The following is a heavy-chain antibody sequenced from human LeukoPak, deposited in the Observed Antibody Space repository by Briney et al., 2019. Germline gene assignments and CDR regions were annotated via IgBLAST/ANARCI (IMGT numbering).Heavy chain of an antibody. Sequence: SETLSLTCTVSGGSISTYYWNWIRQPPGKGLEWIGYIHHSGSTNYNPSLQSRVTLSVDTSKNQFSLNLNSVTAADTAVYYCARGGAARLHFQNWGQGTLVTVSS. CDR2: IHHSGST. J-gene: IGHJ1*01. CDR1: GGSISTYY. D-gene: IGHD6-6*01. V-gene: IGHV4-59*01. CDR3: ARGGAARLHFQN.